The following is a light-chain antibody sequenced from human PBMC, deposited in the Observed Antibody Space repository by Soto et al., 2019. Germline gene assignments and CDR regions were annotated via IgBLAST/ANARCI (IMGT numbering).Light chain of an antibody. V-gene: IGLV1-44*01. J-gene: IGLJ2*01. CDR3: ASWHDSLKEI. CDR2: NNN. Sequence: QPVLTQPPSASGTPGQRVTISCSGRTSNIGDNTINWYQQLPGTAPKLLIYNNNQRPSGVPDRFSGSKSGTSASLAIDGLQFEDEADYYCASWHDSLKEIFGGGTKLTVL. CDR1: TSNIGDNT.